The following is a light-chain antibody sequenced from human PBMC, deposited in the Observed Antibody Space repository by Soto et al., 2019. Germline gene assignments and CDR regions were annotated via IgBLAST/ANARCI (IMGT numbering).Light chain of an antibody. CDR1: SSDVGSHDL. CDR2: DVS. CDR3: RSFTCTTTHV. J-gene: IGLJ1*01. V-gene: IGLV2-14*02. Sequence: QSVLTQPASVSGSPGQSIAISCTGTSSDVGSHDLVSWYQQQSGKVPKLIIYDVSSRPSGVSNRFSGSKSGNTASLTISGLQAEDEADYYCRSFTCTTTHVFGTGPKVTVL.